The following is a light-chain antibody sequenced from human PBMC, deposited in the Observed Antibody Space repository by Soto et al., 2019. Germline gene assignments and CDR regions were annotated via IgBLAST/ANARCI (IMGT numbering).Light chain of an antibody. CDR1: DSNIGSYS. CDR2: TTY. V-gene: IGLV1-44*01. J-gene: IGLJ1*01. CDR3: AAWDDSLNGHV. Sequence: QSVLTQPHSVSGTPGQGLTVSCYGSDSNIGSYSVHWFQQLPGTAPKLLISTTYQRPSGVPERFSGSKSGTSASLAISGLQSEDEADYYCAAWDDSLNGHVFGTGTKVTVL.